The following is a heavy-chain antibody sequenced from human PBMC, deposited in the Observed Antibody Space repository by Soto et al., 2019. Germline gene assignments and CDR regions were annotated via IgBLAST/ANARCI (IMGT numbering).Heavy chain of an antibody. Sequence: PGGSLRVSCAASGFTFSSYAMHWVRQAPGKGLEWVAVISYDGSNKYYADSVKGRFTISRDNSKNTLYLQMNSLRAEDTAVYYCAKSRSGSSSLDYWGQGTLVTVSS. J-gene: IGHJ4*02. D-gene: IGHD6-6*01. CDR3: AKSRSGSSSLDY. CDR2: ISYDGSNK. V-gene: IGHV3-30-3*02. CDR1: GFTFSSYA.